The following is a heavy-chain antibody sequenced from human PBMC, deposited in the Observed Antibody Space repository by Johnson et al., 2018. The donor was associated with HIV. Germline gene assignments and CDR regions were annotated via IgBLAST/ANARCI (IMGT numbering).Heavy chain of an antibody. CDR3: AREEGIVVVSHAFDI. CDR1: GFTFSSYA. J-gene: IGHJ3*02. CDR2: ISYDGSNK. V-gene: IGHV3-30-3*01. D-gene: IGHD3-22*01. Sequence: QVQLVESGGGVVQPGRSLRLSCAASGFTFSSYAMHWVRQAPGKGLEWVAVISYDGSNKYYADSVKGRFTISRDNSKNTLYLQMNSLRAEDTAVYYCAREEGIVVVSHAFDIWGQGTMVTVSS.